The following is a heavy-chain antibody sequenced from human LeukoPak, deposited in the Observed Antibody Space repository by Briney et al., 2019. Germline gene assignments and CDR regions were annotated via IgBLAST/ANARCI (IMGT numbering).Heavy chain of an antibody. CDR2: IYYSGGT. J-gene: IGHJ4*02. CDR1: GGSISSYY. Sequence: SETLSLTCTVSGGSISSYYWSWIRQPPGKGLEWIGYIYYSGGTDYNPSLKSRVTISVDTSKNQFSLKLSSVTAADTAVYYCARQDSRKYYFDYWGQGTLVTVSS. CDR3: ARQDSRKYYFDY. V-gene: IGHV4-59*08.